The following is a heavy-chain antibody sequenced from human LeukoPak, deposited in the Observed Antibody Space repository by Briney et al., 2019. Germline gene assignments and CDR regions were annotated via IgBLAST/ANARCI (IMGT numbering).Heavy chain of an antibody. J-gene: IGHJ4*02. CDR3: ARVDDGYNYVDY. Sequence: GASVKVSCKASGYTFTSYDVNWVRQATGQGPEWMGWMNPNSGNTGYAQKFQGRVTITRNTSITTAYMELSGLTSEDTAVYYCARVDDGYNYVDYWGQGTLVTVSS. CDR1: GYTFTSYD. CDR2: MNPNSGNT. V-gene: IGHV1-8*03. D-gene: IGHD1-1*01.